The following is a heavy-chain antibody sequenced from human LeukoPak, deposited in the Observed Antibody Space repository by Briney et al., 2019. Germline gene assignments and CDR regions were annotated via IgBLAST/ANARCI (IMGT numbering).Heavy chain of an antibody. CDR3: AREPMVRGVITHAFDD. Sequence: GASMKVSCQASGYTFTNYGISWLRQAPGQGLEWMGWITAHNGNTHYAQKLQGRVIMTTDTLTSTAYMELRTLTSKDTAVYFCAREPMVRGVITHAFDDWGQGTLVTVSS. J-gene: IGHJ4*02. D-gene: IGHD3-10*01. V-gene: IGHV1-18*01. CDR1: GYTFTNYG. CDR2: ITAHNGNT.